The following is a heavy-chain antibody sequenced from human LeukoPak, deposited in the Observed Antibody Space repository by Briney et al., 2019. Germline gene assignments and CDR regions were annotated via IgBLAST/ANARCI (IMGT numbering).Heavy chain of an antibody. J-gene: IGHJ4*02. CDR1: GFSISTNYY. D-gene: IGHD1-1*01. V-gene: IGHV4-38-2*02. CDR3: ARTNWNPGDY. Sequence: SEALSLTCTVSGFSISTNYYWGWTRQPPGRGLEWIGSIHHSGNTYRNPCLRTRDIMSIDTSKNQFSLRLSSGTAADTAVYFCARTNWNPGDYWGQGMLVPVSS. CDR2: IHHSGNT.